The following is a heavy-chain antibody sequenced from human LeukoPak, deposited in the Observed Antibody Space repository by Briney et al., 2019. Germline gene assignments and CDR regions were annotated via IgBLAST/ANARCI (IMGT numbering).Heavy chain of an antibody. Sequence: GGSLRLSCAASGFTFSDYYMSWVRQAPGKGLEWVANIYRDGSEKYYVDSVKGRFTISRDNAKNSLYLQMNSLRVEDTAVYYCARWGPGMDVWGQGTTVTVSS. V-gene: IGHV3-7*01. CDR2: IYRDGSEK. D-gene: IGHD3-16*01. CDR3: ARWGPGMDV. J-gene: IGHJ6*02. CDR1: GFTFSDYY.